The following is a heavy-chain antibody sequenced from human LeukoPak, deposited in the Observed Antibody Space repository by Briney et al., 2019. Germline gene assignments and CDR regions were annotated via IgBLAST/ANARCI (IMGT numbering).Heavy chain of an antibody. V-gene: IGHV3-23*01. CDR1: GFTFSSYA. D-gene: IGHD3-10*01. Sequence: QTGGSLRLSCAASGFTFSSYAMSWVRQAPGKGLEWVSAISGSGGSTYYADSVKGRFTISRDSSKNTLYLQMNSLRAEDTAVYYCAKDRGDLDAFDIWGQGTMVTVSS. J-gene: IGHJ3*02. CDR3: AKDRGDLDAFDI. CDR2: ISGSGGST.